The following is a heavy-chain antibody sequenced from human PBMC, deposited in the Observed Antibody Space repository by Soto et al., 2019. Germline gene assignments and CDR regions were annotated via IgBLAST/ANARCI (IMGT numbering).Heavy chain of an antibody. CDR3: ARAYGSGTPRPPFDP. D-gene: IGHD3-10*01. V-gene: IGHV1-69*02. CDR1: GGTFSSYT. CDR2: IIPILGIA. Sequence: SVKVSCKASGGTFSSYTISWVRQAPGQGLEWMGRIIPILGIANYAQKFQGRVTITADKSTSTAYMELSSLRSEDTAVYYCARAYGSGTPRPPFDPWGQGTLVTVSS. J-gene: IGHJ5*02.